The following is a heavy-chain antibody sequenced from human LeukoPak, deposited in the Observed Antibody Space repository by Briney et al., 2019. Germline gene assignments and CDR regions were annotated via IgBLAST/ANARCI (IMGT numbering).Heavy chain of an antibody. V-gene: IGHV4-59*01. CDR2: IYYSGST. CDR3: ARGEAAAGY. CDR1: GVSISSYY. Sequence: SETLSFTCTVAGVSISSYYWSWIRQPPGKGLEWIGYIYYSGSTNYNPSLKSRVTISVDTSKNQFSLKLSSVTAADTAVYYCARGEAAAGYWGQGTLVTVSS. J-gene: IGHJ4*02. D-gene: IGHD6-13*01.